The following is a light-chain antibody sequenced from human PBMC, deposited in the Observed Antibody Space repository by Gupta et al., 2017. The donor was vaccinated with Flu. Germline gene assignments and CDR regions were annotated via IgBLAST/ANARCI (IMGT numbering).Light chain of an antibody. CDR3: QSYDSSNRV. Sequence: NFMLTQPHSVPASHGKTVTSSCTRSSGSIASNDVQWYQQRPGSAPTTVIYEDNQRPSGVPDRFSGSIDSSSNSASLTISGLKTEDEADYYCQSYDSSNRVFGGGTKLTVL. J-gene: IGLJ3*02. CDR2: EDN. V-gene: IGLV6-57*03. CDR1: SGSIASND.